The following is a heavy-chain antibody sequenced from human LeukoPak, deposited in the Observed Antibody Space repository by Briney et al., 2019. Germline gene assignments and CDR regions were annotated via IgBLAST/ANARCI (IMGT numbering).Heavy chain of an antibody. CDR2: ISGSGGST. D-gene: IGHD3-22*01. Sequence: GGSLRLSCAASGFTFSSYAMSWVRQAPGKWLEWVSAISGSGGSTYYADSVKGRFTISRDNSKNTLYLQMNSLRAEDTAVYYCAKDRVPMIVVVMQPWGQGTLVTVSS. J-gene: IGHJ5*02. CDR1: GFTFSSYA. V-gene: IGHV3-23*01. CDR3: AKDRVPMIVVVMQP.